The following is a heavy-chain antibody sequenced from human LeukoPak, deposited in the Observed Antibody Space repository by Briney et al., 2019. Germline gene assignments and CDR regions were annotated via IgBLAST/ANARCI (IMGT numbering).Heavy chain of an antibody. D-gene: IGHD5-12*01. J-gene: IGHJ5*02. Sequence: PSETLSLTCKVSGYSIGRDYYWAWLRQPPGKGLEWIASIFHTGRTVYNPSYESRLTISMDTSKNEFFLRLNSVTAADTAVYFCARDGGYPTTDEGFDPWGLGTLVTVSS. V-gene: IGHV4-38-2*02. CDR2: IFHTGRT. CDR1: GYSIGRDYY. CDR3: ARDGGYPTTDEGFDP.